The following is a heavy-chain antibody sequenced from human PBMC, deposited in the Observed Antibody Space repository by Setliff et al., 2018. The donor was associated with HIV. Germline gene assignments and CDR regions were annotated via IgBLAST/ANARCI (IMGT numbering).Heavy chain of an antibody. CDR2: IYYSGST. V-gene: IGHV4-38-2*01. CDR3: ASRVYYYDSSGYLREEGFDP. D-gene: IGHD3-22*01. Sequence: PSETLSLTCAVSGYSISSGYYWGWIRQPPGKGLEWIGSIYYSGSTYYNPSLKRRVTISVDTSKNQFSLKLRSVTAADAAVYYCASRVYYYDSSGYLREEGFDPWGQGTLVTVSS. J-gene: IGHJ5*02. CDR1: GYSISSGYY.